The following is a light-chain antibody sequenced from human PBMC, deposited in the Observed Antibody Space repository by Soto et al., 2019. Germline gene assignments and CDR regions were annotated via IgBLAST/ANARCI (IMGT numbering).Light chain of an antibody. CDR2: DVT. CDR1: SSDVGGYNY. CDR3: SSYTSNSTWV. Sequence: QSALTQPASVSGSPGQSITISCTGTSSDVGGYNYMSWYQQHPGKAPKLMIYDVTNRPSGVSNRFSGSYSGNTASLTISGLQAEDEADYYCSSYTSNSTWVFGGGTKVTVL. J-gene: IGLJ3*02. V-gene: IGLV2-14*03.